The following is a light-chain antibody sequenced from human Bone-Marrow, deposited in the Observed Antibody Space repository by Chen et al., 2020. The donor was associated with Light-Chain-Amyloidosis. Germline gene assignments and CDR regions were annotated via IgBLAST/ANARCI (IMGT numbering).Light chain of an antibody. CDR1: NIGSTS. J-gene: IGLJ3*02. V-gene: IGLV3-21*02. CDR3: QVWDRSSDRPV. CDR2: DYS. Sequence: SYVLTQPSSVSVAPGQTATIACGGNNIGSTSLHWYQQTPGQAPLLVVYDYSDRPSGIPERLSGSNSGNTATLTSSRVEAGDDAEYYCQVWDRSSDRPVFGGGTKLNVL.